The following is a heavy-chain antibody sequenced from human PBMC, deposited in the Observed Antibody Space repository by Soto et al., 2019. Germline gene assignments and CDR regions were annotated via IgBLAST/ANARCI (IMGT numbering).Heavy chain of an antibody. J-gene: IGHJ4*02. Sequence: QVQLQESGPGLVKPSGTLSLTCTVSGGSMSSSNWWNWVRPPPGKGLEWIGEAHHSGRTNYNPSLKSRVTISVDKSKNHFSLKLSSVTAADTAVYYCARSEATVLDNWGQGTLVTVSS. V-gene: IGHV4-4*02. D-gene: IGHD4-17*01. CDR1: GGSMSSSNW. CDR3: ARSEATVLDN. CDR2: AHHSGRT.